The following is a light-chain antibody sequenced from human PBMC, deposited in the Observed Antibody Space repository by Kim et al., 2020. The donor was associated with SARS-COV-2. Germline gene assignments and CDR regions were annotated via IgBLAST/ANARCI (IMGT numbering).Light chain of an antibody. Sequence: EIVMTQSPATLSVSPGEVATLSCRASQTIGRSLAWYQQKPGEPPRLLIYGAYTSAAVIPARFSGSGSGTEFTLSISSLQPEDVAVYNCQKYNDWPFGTFCQGTKVDI. CDR1: QTIGRS. J-gene: IGKJ1*01. CDR3: QKYNDWPFGT. V-gene: IGKV3-15*01. CDR2: GAY.